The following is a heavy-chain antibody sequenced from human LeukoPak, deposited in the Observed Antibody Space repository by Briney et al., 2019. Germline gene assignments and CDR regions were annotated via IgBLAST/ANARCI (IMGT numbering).Heavy chain of an antibody. CDR3: ARDPDILTGYYVFDY. Sequence: ASVKVSCKASGYTFTSYGISWVRQAPGQGLEWMGGSIPIFGTANYAQKLQGRVTITADASTSTAYMELSSLRSEDTAVYYCARDPDILTGYYVFDYWGQGTLVTVSS. D-gene: IGHD3-9*01. J-gene: IGHJ4*02. V-gene: IGHV1-69*13. CDR1: GYTFTSYG. CDR2: SIPIFGTA.